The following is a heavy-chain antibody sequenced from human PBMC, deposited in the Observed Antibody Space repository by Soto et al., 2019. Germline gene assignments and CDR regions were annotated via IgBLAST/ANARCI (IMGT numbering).Heavy chain of an antibody. V-gene: IGHV3-7*05. J-gene: IGHJ4*02. CDR2: IKQDGTAQ. Sequence: EVQLVESGGGLVQPGESLRLSCAASGFTFSTYWMTWVRQAPGKGLEWVANIKQDGTAQYYVGSVKGRFTISRDNAKNSLYLQMNSLRAEDTAVYYCGGSSGWPGVYDYWGQGTPVAVSS. CDR1: GFTFSTYW. D-gene: IGHD6-19*01. CDR3: GGSSGWPGVYDY.